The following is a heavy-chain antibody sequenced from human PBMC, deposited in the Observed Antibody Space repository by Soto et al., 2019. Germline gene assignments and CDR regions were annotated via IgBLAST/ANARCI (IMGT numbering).Heavy chain of an antibody. V-gene: IGHV4-31*03. CDR3: AREGYSRPAGIDV. Sequence: SETLSLTCTVSGGSISSGGYYWSWIRQHPGKGLEWIGYIYYSGSTYYNPSLKSRVTISVDTSKNQFSLKLSSVTAADTAVYYCAREGYSRPAGIDVWGQGTTVTVSS. CDR2: IYYSGST. CDR1: GGSISSGGYY. D-gene: IGHD5-18*01. J-gene: IGHJ6*02.